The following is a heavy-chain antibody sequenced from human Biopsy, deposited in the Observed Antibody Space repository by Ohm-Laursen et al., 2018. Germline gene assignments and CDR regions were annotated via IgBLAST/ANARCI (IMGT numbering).Heavy chain of an antibody. D-gene: IGHD2-8*01. Sequence: SHRLSCAASGFTFSSYGMHWVRQAPGKGLEWVAAIWYDGSNKNYADSVKGRFTISRDNSKNTLYLQMNSLRGEDTAVYYCAKCMTGGSNYYFHHCGQGTLVTVSS. CDR3: AKCMTGGSNYYFHH. CDR2: IWYDGSNK. J-gene: IGHJ4*02. V-gene: IGHV3-33*06. CDR1: GFTFSSYG.